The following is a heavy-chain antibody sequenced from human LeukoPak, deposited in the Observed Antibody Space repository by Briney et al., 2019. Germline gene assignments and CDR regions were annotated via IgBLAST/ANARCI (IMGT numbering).Heavy chain of an antibody. CDR3: ARVGMSWAIDY. J-gene: IGHJ4*02. D-gene: IGHD1-26*01. Sequence: SQTLSLTCTVSGGSISSGSYYWSWIRQPAGKGLEWIGRIYTSGSTNYNPSLKSRVTISVDTSKNQFSLKLSSVTAADTAVYYCARVGMSWAIDYWGQGTLVTVSS. CDR2: IYTSGST. V-gene: IGHV4-61*02. CDR1: GGSISSGSYY.